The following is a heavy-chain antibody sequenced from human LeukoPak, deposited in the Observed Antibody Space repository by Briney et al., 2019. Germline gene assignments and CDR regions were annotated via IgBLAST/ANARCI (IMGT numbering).Heavy chain of an antibody. Sequence: SETLSLTCTVSGGAISSNSYYWGWIRQPPGKGLEWIGSFYYSGITYYNPSLKSRVTISVDTSKNQFSLQLNSVTPEDTAVYYCARARYSTNWYPRWGQGTLVTVSS. CDR2: FYYSGIT. CDR1: GGAISSNSYY. CDR3: ARARYSTNWYPR. D-gene: IGHD6-13*01. J-gene: IGHJ4*02. V-gene: IGHV4-39*01.